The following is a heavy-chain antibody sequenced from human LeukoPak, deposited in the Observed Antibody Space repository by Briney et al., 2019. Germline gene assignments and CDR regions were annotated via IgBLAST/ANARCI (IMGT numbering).Heavy chain of an antibody. D-gene: IGHD2-2*01. V-gene: IGHV1-2*04. Sequence: ASVKVSCKASGYTFSSDDINWVRQATGQGLEWMGWINPNSGGTNYAQKFQGWVTMTRDTSISTAYMELSRLRSDDTAVYYCARCSTSCYRGLGYWGQGTLVTVSS. CDR3: ARCSTSCYRGLGY. CDR2: INPNSGGT. J-gene: IGHJ4*02. CDR1: GYTFSSDD.